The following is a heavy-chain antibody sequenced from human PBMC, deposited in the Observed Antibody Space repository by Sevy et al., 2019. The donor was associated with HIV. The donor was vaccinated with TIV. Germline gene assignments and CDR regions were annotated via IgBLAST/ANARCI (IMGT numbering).Heavy chain of an antibody. V-gene: IGHV3-23*01. D-gene: IGHD6-6*01. Sequence: GGSLRLSCAASGFTFSSYAMSWVRQAPGKGLEWVSAISGSGGSTYYADSVKGRFTISRDNSKNTLYLQMNSLRAEDTAVYYCAKGLRNGGIAARPDLDYWGQGTLATVSS. CDR2: ISGSGGST. CDR3: AKGLRNGGIAARPDLDY. J-gene: IGHJ4*02. CDR1: GFTFSSYA.